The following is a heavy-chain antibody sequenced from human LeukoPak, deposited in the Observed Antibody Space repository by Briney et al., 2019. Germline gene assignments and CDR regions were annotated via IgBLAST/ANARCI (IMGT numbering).Heavy chain of an antibody. J-gene: IGHJ4*02. CDR1: GYTFTSYD. Sequence: ASVKVSCKASGYTFTSYDITWVRQAPGHGLEWMGWISAYNGNTNYAQKFQGRVSMSTDAPTRTAYMELRSLRSDDTAVYYQQSAQLHYSFDYWGQGTLVTVSS. D-gene: IGHD5-24*01. V-gene: IGHV1-18*01. CDR3: QSAQLHYSFDY. CDR2: ISAYNGNT.